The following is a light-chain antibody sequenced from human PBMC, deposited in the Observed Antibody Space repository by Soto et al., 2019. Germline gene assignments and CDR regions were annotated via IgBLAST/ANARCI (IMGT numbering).Light chain of an antibody. CDR3: QQYGDSIT. CDR2: AAS. CDR1: QNVRISS. J-gene: IGKJ4*01. V-gene: IGKV3-20*01. Sequence: ETVLTQSPSILSLSPGESATLSSSASQNVRISSLAWYPQKPGQAPRLLIYAASARVTGIADRFSGSGSGTDFTLTISRLEAEDFAVYHCQQYGDSITFGGGTKVDIK.